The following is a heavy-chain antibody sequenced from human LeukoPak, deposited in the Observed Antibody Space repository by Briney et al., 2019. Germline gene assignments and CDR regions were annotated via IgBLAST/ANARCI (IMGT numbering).Heavy chain of an antibody. V-gene: IGHV3-23*01. J-gene: IGHJ6*02. CDR3: AKTNTMASIMGSYHYYGLDV. D-gene: IGHD3-10*01. CDR2: ISGTGGST. CDR1: GITFSNYA. Sequence: GGSLRLSCADSGITFSNYAMSWVRQAPGKGLEWVSVISGTGGSTLYADSVKGRFTISRDSSKNTLYLQMDSLRAEDTAVYYCAKTNTMASIMGSYHYYGLDVWGRGTTITVSS.